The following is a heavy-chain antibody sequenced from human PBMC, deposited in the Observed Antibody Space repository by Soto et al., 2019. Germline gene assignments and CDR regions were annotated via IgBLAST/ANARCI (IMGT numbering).Heavy chain of an antibody. Sequence: QVQLQESGPGLVKPSQTLSLTCTVSGDSISSNNNYWSWIRQPPGEGLEWIGFISYSGTTSYSPALKSRVATSRATAKNQFSLSLSSVTAADTAVYYCARGRGYSYGLDPWGQGTLVTVSS. J-gene: IGHJ5*02. CDR3: ARGRGYSYGLDP. CDR2: ISYSGTT. CDR1: GDSISSNNNY. V-gene: IGHV4-30-4*01. D-gene: IGHD5-18*01.